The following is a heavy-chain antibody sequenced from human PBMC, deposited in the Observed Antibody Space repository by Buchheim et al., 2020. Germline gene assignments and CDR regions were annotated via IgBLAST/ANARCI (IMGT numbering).Heavy chain of an antibody. CDR2: IYTSGST. CDR3: ASIAAAGNYYYYYGMDV. Sequence: QVQLQESGPGLVKPSQTLSLTCTVSGGSISSGSYYWSWIRQPAGKGLEWIGRIYTSGSTNYNPSLKSRVTISVDTSKNHVSLKLSSVTAADTAVYYCASIAAAGNYYYYYGMDVWGQGTT. V-gene: IGHV4-61*02. D-gene: IGHD6-13*01. CDR1: GGSISSGSYY. J-gene: IGHJ6*02.